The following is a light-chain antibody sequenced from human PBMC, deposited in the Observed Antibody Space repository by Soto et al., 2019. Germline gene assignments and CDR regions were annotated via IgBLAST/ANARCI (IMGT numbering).Light chain of an antibody. V-gene: IGLV2-11*01. J-gene: IGLJ1*01. Sequence: QSVLTQPRSVSGSPGQSVAISCTGTSSDIGGYNYVSWYQQHPGKAPKVMIYDVDKRPSGVPDRFSGSKSGNTASLTISDLQTEDDADYYCCSNAGRPDVFGTGTKVTAL. CDR3: CSNAGRPDV. CDR2: DVD. CDR1: SSDIGGYNY.